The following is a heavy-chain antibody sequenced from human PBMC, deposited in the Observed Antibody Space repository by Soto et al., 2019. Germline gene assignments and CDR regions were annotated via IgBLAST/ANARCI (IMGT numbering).Heavy chain of an antibody. Sequence: GGPLRLSCAASGCTFNNYAMNWVRQAPGKGLEWVATISGTGGSTYYADSVKGRFTISRDNSKNTLYLQMNSLRAEDTAVYYCARGIAAAASYYFDYWGQGTLVTV. J-gene: IGHJ4*02. D-gene: IGHD6-13*01. CDR1: GCTFNNYA. CDR3: ARGIAAAASYYFDY. CDR2: ISGTGGST. V-gene: IGHV3-23*01.